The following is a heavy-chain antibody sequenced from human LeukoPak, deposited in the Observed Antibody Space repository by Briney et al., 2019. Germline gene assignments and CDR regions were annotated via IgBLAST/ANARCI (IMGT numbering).Heavy chain of an antibody. CDR1: GSSLRTRERR. CDR3: PHIKQGFGYDRDD. Sequence: SGPTLVNPPRTLTLTCSFSGSSLRTRERRVSWIRQAPGKALEWLARIDWDNDKFYSTSLKTRLTISKDTSKNQMVLPMTNMDPVDTATCCWPHIKQGFGYDRDDWGQGTLVTVSS. V-gene: IGHV2-70*04. D-gene: IGHD5-18*01. J-gene: IGHJ1*01. CDR2: IDWDNDK.